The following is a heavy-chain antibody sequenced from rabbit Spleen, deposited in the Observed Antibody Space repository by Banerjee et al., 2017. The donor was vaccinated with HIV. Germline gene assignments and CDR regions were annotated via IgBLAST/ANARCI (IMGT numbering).Heavy chain of an antibody. CDR3: ARDSGSSFSSYGMDL. V-gene: IGHV1S45*01. J-gene: IGHJ6*01. Sequence: QEQLEESGGDLVQPGASLTLTCTASGVSFSTNHYMCWVRQAPGKGLEWIACIEGGSSGFSYFASWAKGRFTISKTSSTTVTLQMTSLTAADTATYFCARDSGSSFSSYGMDLWGPGTLVTVS. D-gene: IGHD8-1*01. CDR2: IEGGSSGFS. CDR1: GVSFSTNHY.